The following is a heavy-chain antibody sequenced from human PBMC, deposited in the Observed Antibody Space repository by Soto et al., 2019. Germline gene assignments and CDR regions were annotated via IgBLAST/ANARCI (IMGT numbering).Heavy chain of an antibody. CDR2: IWYDGSNK. CDR1: GFTFSSYG. Sequence: PGGSLRLSCAASGFTFSSYGMHWVRQAPGKGLEWVAVIWYDGSNKYHADSVKGRFTISRDNSKNTLYLQMNSLRAEDTAVYYCARVPLYYYDSSHPDYWGQGTLVTVSS. D-gene: IGHD3-22*01. V-gene: IGHV3-33*01. CDR3: ARVPLYYYDSSHPDY. J-gene: IGHJ4*02.